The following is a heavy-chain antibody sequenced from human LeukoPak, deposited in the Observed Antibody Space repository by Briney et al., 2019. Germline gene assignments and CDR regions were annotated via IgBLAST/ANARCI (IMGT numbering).Heavy chain of an antibody. CDR3: ARSRSIAAAADY. D-gene: IGHD6-13*01. CDR1: GYTFISYG. Sequence: ASVKVSCKASGYTFISYGISWVRQAPGQGLEWMGWISAYNGITNYVQKLQGRVTMTTDTSTSTAYMELRSLRSDDTAVYYCARSRSIAAAADYWGQGTLVIVSS. V-gene: IGHV1-18*01. CDR2: ISAYNGIT. J-gene: IGHJ4*02.